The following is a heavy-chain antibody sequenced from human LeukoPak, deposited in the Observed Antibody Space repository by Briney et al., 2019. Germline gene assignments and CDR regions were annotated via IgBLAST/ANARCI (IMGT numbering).Heavy chain of an antibody. J-gene: IGHJ6*03. CDR1: GYSISSGYH. Sequence: SETLSLTCTVPGYSISSGYHWGWIRQPPGKGLEWIGSIYHSGSTYYNPSLKSRVTISVDTSKNQFSLKLSSVTAADTAVYYCARESAPLGDYYYYMDVWGKGTTVTVSS. V-gene: IGHV4-38-2*02. CDR2: IYHSGST. CDR3: ARESAPLGDYYYYMDV. D-gene: IGHD3-16*01.